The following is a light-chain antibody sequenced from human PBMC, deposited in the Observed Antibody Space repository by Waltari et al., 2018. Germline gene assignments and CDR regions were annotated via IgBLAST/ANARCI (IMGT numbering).Light chain of an antibody. J-gene: IGKJ1*01. CDR2: DAS. CDR1: ESINSD. CDR3: QQRHSWPRT. Sequence: EIVLTQSPATLSLSPGERATLFCRASESINSDLGWYQQRPGQAPRLVISDASSRATDIPARFSGSGSGTDFTLTISSLEPEDFATYYCQQRHSWPRTFGQGTRLEV. V-gene: IGKV3-11*01.